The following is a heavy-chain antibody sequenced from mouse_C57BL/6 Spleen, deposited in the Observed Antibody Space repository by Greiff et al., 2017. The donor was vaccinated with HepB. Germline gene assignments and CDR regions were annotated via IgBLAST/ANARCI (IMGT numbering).Heavy chain of an antibody. CDR3: AKNGDWYFDV. CDR1: GIAFSSYW. V-gene: IGHV4-1*01. CDR2: INPDSSTI. J-gene: IGHJ1*03. Sequence: EVMLVESGGGLVQPGGSLKLSCAASGIAFSSYWMRWVRRAPGKGLEWIGEINPDSSTINYAPSLKDKFIISRDNAKNTLYLQMSKVRSEDTALYYCAKNGDWYFDVWGTGTTVTVSS.